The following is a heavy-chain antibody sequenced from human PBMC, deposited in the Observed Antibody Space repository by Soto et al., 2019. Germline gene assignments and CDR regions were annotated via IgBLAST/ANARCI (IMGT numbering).Heavy chain of an antibody. CDR1: GGTFSSYT. J-gene: IGHJ6*02. CDR3: ARDSAEWAHTGGYYYYGIDV. V-gene: IGHV1-69*08. D-gene: IGHD1-26*01. CDR2: IIPILGIA. Sequence: QVQLVQSGAEVKKPGSSVKVSCKASGGTFSSYTISWVRQAPGQGLEWMGRIIPILGIANYEQKFQGRVTVAADKYTSTAYMELSSRRSEATAVYYCARDSAEWAHTGGYYYYGIDVWGQGSTVTVS.